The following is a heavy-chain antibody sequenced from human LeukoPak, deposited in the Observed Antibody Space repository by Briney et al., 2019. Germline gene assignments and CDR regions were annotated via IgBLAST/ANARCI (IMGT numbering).Heavy chain of an antibody. V-gene: IGHV3-23*01. J-gene: IGHJ4*02. D-gene: IGHD2-2*01. CDR2: ISGSGGST. CDR3: ARDHLGYCSSTSCYEVY. Sequence: GGSLRLSCAASGFTFSSYAMSWVRQAPGKGLEWVSAISGSGGSTYYADSVKGRFTISRDNSKNTLYLQMNSLRAEDTAVYYCARDHLGYCSSTSCYEVYWGQGTLVTVSS. CDR1: GFTFSSYA.